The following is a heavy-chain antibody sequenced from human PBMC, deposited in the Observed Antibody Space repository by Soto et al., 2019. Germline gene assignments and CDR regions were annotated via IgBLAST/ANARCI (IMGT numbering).Heavy chain of an antibody. D-gene: IGHD4-17*01. J-gene: IGHJ4*02. V-gene: IGHV1-46*03. Sequence: QVQLVQSGAEVKKPGASVKVSCKASGYTFTSYYIHWVRQAPGHGLEWMGIVNPRGGTTTYAQKFQGRVTMTRDTSTSTVYMELSSLRSEDTALYYCATDISLTTLTTGWDYWGQGTLVTVSS. CDR2: VNPRGGTT. CDR1: GYTFTSYY. CDR3: ATDISLTTLTTGWDY.